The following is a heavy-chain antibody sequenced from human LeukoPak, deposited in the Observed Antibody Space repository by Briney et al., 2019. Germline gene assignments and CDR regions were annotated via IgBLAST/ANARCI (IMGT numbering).Heavy chain of an antibody. CDR1: GIAFNGYA. J-gene: IGHJ4*02. D-gene: IGHD6-19*01. V-gene: IGHV3-30*04. Sequence: PGKSLRLSCATSGIAFNGYAFHWVRRTPGKGLEWVAVISSDGKKIFYADSVKGRFIITRDNCKNTIDLQMSRLRTDDTSMYYCARTMALNRGWYQDPFDYWGQGTLVTVSS. CDR2: ISSDGKKI. CDR3: ARTMALNRGWYQDPFDY.